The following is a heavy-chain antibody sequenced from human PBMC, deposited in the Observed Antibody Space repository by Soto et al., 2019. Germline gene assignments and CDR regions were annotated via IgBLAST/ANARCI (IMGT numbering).Heavy chain of an antibody. D-gene: IGHD4-17*01. J-gene: IGHJ6*02. CDR1: GHSIDSGY. CDR2: IYHSGST. Sequence: PSETLSLPCSVSGHSIDSGYWIWIRQPPGKGLEWIGNIYHSGSTYYNPSLKSRVTISIDTSKNQFSLKVSSVTAADTAVYYCAKYGEDYYDGMDVWGQGTTVTVSS. CDR3: AKYGEDYYDGMDV. V-gene: IGHV4-38-2*01.